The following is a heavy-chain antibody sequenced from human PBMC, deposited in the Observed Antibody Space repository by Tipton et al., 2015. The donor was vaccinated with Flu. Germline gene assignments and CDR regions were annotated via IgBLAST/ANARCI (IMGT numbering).Heavy chain of an antibody. CDR3: ARDEPALPSEH. CDR1: GYIFTSYY. J-gene: IGHJ4*02. CDR2: INPDDGST. Sequence: QLVQSGAEVKRHGASVKVSCRTSGYIFTSYYMHWVRQAPGQGLEWMGIINPDDGSTSYTQKFQGRVAMTRDTSTRTVYMELSSLRSDDTAVYYCARDEPALPSEHWGQGTLVTVSS. V-gene: IGHV1-46*01.